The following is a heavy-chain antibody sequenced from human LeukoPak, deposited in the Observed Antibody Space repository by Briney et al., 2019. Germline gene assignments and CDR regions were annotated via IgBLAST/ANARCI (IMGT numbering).Heavy chain of an antibody. CDR2: IRYDGSNK. D-gene: IGHD3-10*01. CDR3: SSYGSGSYYLADY. V-gene: IGHV3-30*02. Sequence: QPGGSLRLSCAASGFTFSSYGMHWVRQAPGKGLEWVAFIRYDGSNKYYADSVKGRFTISRDNSKNTLYLQLNSLRAEDTAVYYCSSYGSGSYYLADYWGQGTLVTVSS. J-gene: IGHJ4*02. CDR1: GFTFSSYG.